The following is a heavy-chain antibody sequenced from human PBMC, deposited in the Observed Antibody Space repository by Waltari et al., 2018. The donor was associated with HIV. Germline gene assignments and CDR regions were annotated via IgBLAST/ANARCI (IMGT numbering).Heavy chain of an antibody. CDR2: RNQGGSEN. V-gene: IGHV3-7*01. CDR3: ARDVTAVRYPDY. D-gene: IGHD3-9*01. CDR1: GFTFRSYW. J-gene: IGHJ4*02. Sequence: EVQLVESGGGLVQPGGSLRLSCAASGFTFRSYWMSWVRQAPGKGLEWVANRNQGGSENYYVDSVKGRFTVSRDNAKSSLYVQMNSLRVEDSALYYCARDVTAVRYPDYWGQGTLVTVSS.